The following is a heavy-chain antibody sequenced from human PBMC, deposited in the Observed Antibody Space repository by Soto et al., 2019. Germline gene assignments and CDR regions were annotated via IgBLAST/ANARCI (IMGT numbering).Heavy chain of an antibody. J-gene: IGHJ4*02. D-gene: IGHD6-13*01. Sequence: QVQLVQSGAEVKKPGSSVKVSCKASGGTFSSYTFSWVRQAPGQGLEWMGRIIPILGIANYAQKFQGRVTITAEKSTSTAYMELSSLRSEDTAVYYSARSTGYTSSWDYWGQGTLVTVSS. CDR2: IIPILGIA. V-gene: IGHV1-69*02. CDR1: GGTFSSYT. CDR3: ARSTGYTSSWDY.